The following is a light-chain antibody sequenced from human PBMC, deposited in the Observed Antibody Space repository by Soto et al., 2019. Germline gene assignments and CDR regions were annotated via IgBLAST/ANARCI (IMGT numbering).Light chain of an antibody. CDR2: EVN. CDR3: CSFAGSGTGV. J-gene: IGLJ1*01. Sequence: QSVLTQPASVSGSPGQSIAISCTGTSGDIGTYNLVSWYQQHPGKAPKLMISEVNKRPSGVSNRLSGSKSGDKASLTIYGLRTEDEADYYCCSFAGSGTGVFGTGTKSPS. V-gene: IGLV2-23*02. CDR1: SGDIGTYNL.